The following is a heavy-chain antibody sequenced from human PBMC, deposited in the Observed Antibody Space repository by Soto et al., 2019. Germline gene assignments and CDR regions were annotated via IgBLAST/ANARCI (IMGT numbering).Heavy chain of an antibody. V-gene: IGHV3-23*01. D-gene: IGHD3-10*01. Sequence: EVQLLESGGGLVQPGGSLRLSCAASGFTFSSYAMSWVRQAPGKGLEWVSIIGVGGGDRYYPESVKGRFTISRDNSRDTLYLEMNSLRDEDTAVYYCARVRFGELGWGQGTPVTVSS. J-gene: IGHJ4*02. CDR1: GFTFSSYA. CDR2: IGVGGGDR. CDR3: ARVRFGELG.